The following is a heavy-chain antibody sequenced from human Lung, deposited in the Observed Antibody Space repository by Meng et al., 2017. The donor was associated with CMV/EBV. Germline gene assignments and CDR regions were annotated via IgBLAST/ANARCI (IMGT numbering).Heavy chain of an antibody. V-gene: IGHV3-15*01. Sequence: GGSLRLSCAASGFTFPNAWMSWIRQAPGKGLEWIDRIKSHIDGGTTDYAAPVKGRFTISRDDSKNTLYLQMNSLKTDDTAVYYCGTDHWGQGTLVTVSS. CDR2: IKSHIDGGTT. CDR1: GFTFPNAW. J-gene: IGHJ1*01. CDR3: GTDH.